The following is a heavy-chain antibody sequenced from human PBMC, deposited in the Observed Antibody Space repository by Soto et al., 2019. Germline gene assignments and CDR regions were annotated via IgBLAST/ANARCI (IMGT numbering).Heavy chain of an antibody. CDR3: ARAPGVVVGTSILASWFDP. CDR2: IYSSGTT. D-gene: IGHD2-21*02. CDR1: GDSIRTSNW. Sequence: QVQLQESGPGLVKSSGTLSLACTVSGDSIRTSNWWRWVRQTPGKGLEWIGEIYSSGTTNFNPSLTRRVSISVDESRNQFSLNLTSVTAADTAVYFCARAPGVVVGTSILASWFDPWGQGTLVIVSS. V-gene: IGHV4-4*02. J-gene: IGHJ5*02.